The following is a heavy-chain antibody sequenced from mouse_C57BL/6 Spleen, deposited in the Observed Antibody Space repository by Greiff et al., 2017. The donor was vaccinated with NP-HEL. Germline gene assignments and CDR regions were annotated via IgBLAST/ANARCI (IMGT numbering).Heavy chain of an antibody. CDR1: GYTFTSYW. CDR2: LYPGSGST. V-gene: IGHV1-55*01. D-gene: IGHD2-3*01. Sequence: QVQLQQPGAELVKPGASVKMSCKASGYTFTSYWITWVTPRPGQGLEWIGDLYPGSGSTNYNEKFKSKATLTVDTSSSTAYMQLSSLTSEDSAVYYCAGPYDGYPAWFAYWGQGTLVTVSA. CDR3: AGPYDGYPAWFAY. J-gene: IGHJ3*01.